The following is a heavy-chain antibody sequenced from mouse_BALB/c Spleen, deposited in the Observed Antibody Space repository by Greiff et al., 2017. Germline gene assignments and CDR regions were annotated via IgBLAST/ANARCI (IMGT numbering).Heavy chain of an antibody. CDR3: ARLWSKAMDY. CDR1: GFTFSSYA. Sequence: EVKLMESGGGLVKPGGSLKLSCAASGFTFSSYAMSWVRQSPEKRLEWVAEISSGGSYTYYPDTVTGRFTISRDNAKNTLYLEMSSLRSEDTAMYYCARLWSKAMDYWGQGTSVTVSS. D-gene: IGHD1-1*02. J-gene: IGHJ4*01. V-gene: IGHV5-9-4*01. CDR2: ISSGGSYT.